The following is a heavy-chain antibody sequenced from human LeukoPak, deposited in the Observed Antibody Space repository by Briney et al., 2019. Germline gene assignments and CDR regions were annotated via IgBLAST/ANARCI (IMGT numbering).Heavy chain of an antibody. J-gene: IGHJ4*02. V-gene: IGHV3-23*01. CDR3: AFVRYRIFDY. CDR2: ISGSGVIT. CDR1: GFTFSSYG. Sequence: GGSLRLSCAASGFTFSSYGMSWVRQAPEKGLEWVSAISGSGVITYYADSVKGRFTISRDNAKNSLYLQMNSLRAEDTAVYYCAFVRYRIFDYWGQGTLVTVSS. D-gene: IGHD2-2*02.